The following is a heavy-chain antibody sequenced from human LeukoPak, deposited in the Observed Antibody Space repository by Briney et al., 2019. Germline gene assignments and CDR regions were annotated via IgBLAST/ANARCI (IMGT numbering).Heavy chain of an antibody. V-gene: IGHV3-53*01. Sequence: GGSLRLSCTVSGFTASSNSMSWVRQAPGKGLEWVSFIYSDNTHYSDSVKGRFTISRDNSKNTLYLQMNSLRAEDTAVYYCASRKQWDMIDYWGQGSLVTVSS. CDR2: IYSDNT. CDR3: ASRKQWDMIDY. CDR1: GFTASSNS. D-gene: IGHD2-15*01. J-gene: IGHJ4*02.